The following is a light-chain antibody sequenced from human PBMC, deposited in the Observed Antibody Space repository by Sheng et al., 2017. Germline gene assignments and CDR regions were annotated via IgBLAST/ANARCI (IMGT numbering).Light chain of an antibody. CDR2: QDN. V-gene: IGLV3-1*01. CDR3: QAWESNTGGV. CDR1: KLADKY. Sequence: SSELTQPPSVSVSPGQTAIITCSGDKLADKYASWYQQKPGQSPVLVIYQDNNRPSGIPERFSASNSGNTATLTISGTQAMDEADYYCQAWESNTGGVFGGGTELTVL. J-gene: IGLJ3*02.